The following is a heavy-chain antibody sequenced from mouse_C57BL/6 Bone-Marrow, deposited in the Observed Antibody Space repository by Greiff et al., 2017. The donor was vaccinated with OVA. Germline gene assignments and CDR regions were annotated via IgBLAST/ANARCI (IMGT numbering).Heavy chain of an antibody. CDR1: GFSLTSYG. D-gene: IGHD2-4*01. CDR2: IWSGGST. V-gene: IGHV2-2*01. J-gene: IGHJ3*01. CDR3: ARGSYDYDTWFAY. Sequence: VKVVESGPGLVQPSQSLSITCTVSGFSLTSYGVHWVRQSPGKGLEWLGVIWSGGSTDYNAAFISRLSISKDNSKSQVFFKMNSLQADDTAIYYCARGSYDYDTWFAYWGQGTLVTVSA.